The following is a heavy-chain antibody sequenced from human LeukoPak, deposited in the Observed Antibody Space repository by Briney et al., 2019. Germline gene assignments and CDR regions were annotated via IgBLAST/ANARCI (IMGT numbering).Heavy chain of an antibody. CDR1: GFSFSSYE. CDR3: ARAGVAGTVYFDY. D-gene: IGHD6-19*01. V-gene: IGHV3-48*03. J-gene: IGHJ4*02. CDR2: ISNSGSTI. Sequence: GGSPRLSCAASGFSFSSYEMNWVRQAPGKGLEWVSYISNSGSTIYYADSVRGRFTISRDNARNSLSLQMNSLRAEDTAVYYCARAGVAGTVYFDYWGQGTLVTVSS.